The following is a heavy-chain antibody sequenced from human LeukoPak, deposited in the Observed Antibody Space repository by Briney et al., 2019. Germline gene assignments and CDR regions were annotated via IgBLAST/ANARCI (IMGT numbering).Heavy chain of an antibody. J-gene: IGHJ6*02. CDR2: INHSGST. Sequence: SETLSLTCAVYGGSFSGYYWSWIRQPPGKGLEWIGEINHSGSTNYNPSLKSRVTISVDTSKNQFSLKLSSVTAADTAVYYCARLAIAAAGTSLYYYGMDVWGQGTTVTVSS. CDR3: ARLAIAAAGTSLYYYGMDV. D-gene: IGHD6-13*01. CDR1: GGSFSGYY. V-gene: IGHV4-34*01.